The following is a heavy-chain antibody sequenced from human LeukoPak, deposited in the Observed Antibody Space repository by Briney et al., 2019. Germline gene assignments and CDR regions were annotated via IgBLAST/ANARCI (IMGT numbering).Heavy chain of an antibody. Sequence: SETLSLTCAVSGGSISSYYWTWIRQSPGKGLEWIGYIYYSGITNYNPSLNSRVTISIDRSKNQFSLKLSSVTAADTAVYYCARAPFFDFWTGYYFDYWGQGTLVTVSS. CDR2: IYYSGIT. D-gene: IGHD3/OR15-3a*01. CDR1: GGSISSYY. J-gene: IGHJ4*02. CDR3: ARAPFFDFWTGYYFDY. V-gene: IGHV4-59*01.